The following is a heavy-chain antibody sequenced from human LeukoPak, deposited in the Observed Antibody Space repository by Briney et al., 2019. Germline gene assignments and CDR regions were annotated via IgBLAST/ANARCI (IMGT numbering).Heavy chain of an antibody. CDR1: GFTFSNYA. D-gene: IGHD3-3*01. CDR2: ITGSGVTT. V-gene: IGHV3-23*01. Sequence: PGGSLRLSCAASGFTFSNYAMSWVRQVPGKDLEWVSAITGSGVTTYYADSVKGRFTIFRDNSENTLFLEMNSLRAEDTAVYYCAKDGYYDFWGGYLDYWGQGTLVTVSS. J-gene: IGHJ4*02. CDR3: AKDGYYDFWGGYLDY.